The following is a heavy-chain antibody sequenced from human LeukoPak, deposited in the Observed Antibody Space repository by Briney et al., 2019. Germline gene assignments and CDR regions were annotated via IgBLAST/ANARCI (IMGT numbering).Heavy chain of an antibody. V-gene: IGHV4-39*07. D-gene: IGHD2-15*01. CDR1: GGSISSSSYY. CDR3: ARVPESYCSGGSCWKD. Sequence: PSETLSLTCTVSGGSISSSSYYWGWIRQPPGKGLEWIGSIYYSGSTYYNPSLKSRVTISVDTSKNQFSLKLSSVTAADTAVYYCARVPESYCSGGSCWKDWGQGTLVTVSS. CDR2: IYYSGST. J-gene: IGHJ4*02.